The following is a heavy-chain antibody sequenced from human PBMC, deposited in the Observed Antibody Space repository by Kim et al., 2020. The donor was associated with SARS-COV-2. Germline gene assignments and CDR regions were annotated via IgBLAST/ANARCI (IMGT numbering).Heavy chain of an antibody. CDR3: ARAGETVTTNYFDY. D-gene: IGHD4-17*01. CDR2: IYHSVST. Sequence: SETLSLTCAVSGGSISSSNWWSWVRQPPGKGLEWIGEIYHSVSTNYNPSLKSRVTISVDKSKNQFSLKLSSVTAADTAVYYCARAGETVTTNYFDYWGQGTLVTVSS. CDR1: GGSISSSNW. J-gene: IGHJ4*02. V-gene: IGHV4-4*02.